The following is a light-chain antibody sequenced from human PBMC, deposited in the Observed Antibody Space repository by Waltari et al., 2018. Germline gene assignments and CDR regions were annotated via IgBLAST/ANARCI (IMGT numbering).Light chain of an antibody. Sequence: DIQMTQSPSTLSASVGNRVIITCRASQSISTWLAWYQQKPGKDPKLLIFAASSLQTWVPSRFSGSGSGTEFTLTINSLQPDDFATYYCQHYNAYRTFGQGTKVEIK. V-gene: IGKV1-5*01. CDR2: AAS. CDR3: QHYNAYRT. J-gene: IGKJ1*01. CDR1: QSISTW.